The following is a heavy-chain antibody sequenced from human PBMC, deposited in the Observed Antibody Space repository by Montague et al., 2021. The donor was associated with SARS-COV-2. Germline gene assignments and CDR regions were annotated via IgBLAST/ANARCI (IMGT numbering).Heavy chain of an antibody. CDR2: IYYSGST. J-gene: IGHJ6*02. V-gene: IGHV4-59*01. CDR1: GGSISSYY. CDR3: ASGTGRGSGYGTYYYYAYGMDV. D-gene: IGHD5-12*01. Sequence: SETLSLTCTVSGGSISSYYWSWIRQPPGKGLELIGYIYYSGSTNYNPYLKSRVTISVDTSKTRFSLTLSSVTAADTAVYYCASGTGRGSGYGTYYYYAYGMDVWGQGTTVTVSS.